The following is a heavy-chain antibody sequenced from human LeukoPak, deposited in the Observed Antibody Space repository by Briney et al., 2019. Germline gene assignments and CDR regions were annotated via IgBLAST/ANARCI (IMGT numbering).Heavy chain of an antibody. CDR1: GGTFSSYA. Sequence: SVKVSCKASGGTFSSYALSWVRQAPGQGLEWMGGIIPIFGTTNYAQKFQGRVTITADESTNTAYMELSSLKSEDTAVYYCASGSSAGIPIPFDIWGQGTMVTVSS. V-gene: IGHV1-69*13. D-gene: IGHD6-13*01. CDR3: ASGSSAGIPIPFDI. CDR2: IIPIFGTT. J-gene: IGHJ3*02.